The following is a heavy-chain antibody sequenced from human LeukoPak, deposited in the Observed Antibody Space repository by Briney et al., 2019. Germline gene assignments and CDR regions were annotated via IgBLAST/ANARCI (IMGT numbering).Heavy chain of an antibody. CDR2: ISTYNDNT. CDR3: ARIQSRIIAARPGNPAFDY. V-gene: IGHV1-18*01. Sequence: ASVKVSCKASGYTFTSYDISCVRQAPGQRLEWMGWISTYNDNTHYAQKLQGRVNMTTDTSTSTVYMELKSLRSDDTAVYYCARIQSRIIAARPGNPAFDYWGRGTLVTVSS. J-gene: IGHJ4*02. D-gene: IGHD6-6*01. CDR1: GYTFTSYD.